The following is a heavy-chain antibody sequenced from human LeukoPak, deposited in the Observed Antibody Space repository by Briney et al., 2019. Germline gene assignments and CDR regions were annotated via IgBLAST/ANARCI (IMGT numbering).Heavy chain of an antibody. CDR2: IYYSGST. CDR1: GGSISSYY. Sequence: SETLSLTCTVSGGSISSYYWSWIRQPPGKGLEWIGYIYYSGSTDYNPSLKSRVTISVDTSKNQFSLKLSSVTAADTAVYYCAVNDFWSGYDAFDIWGQGTMVTVSS. D-gene: IGHD3-3*01. J-gene: IGHJ3*02. CDR3: AVNDFWSGYDAFDI. V-gene: IGHV4-59*01.